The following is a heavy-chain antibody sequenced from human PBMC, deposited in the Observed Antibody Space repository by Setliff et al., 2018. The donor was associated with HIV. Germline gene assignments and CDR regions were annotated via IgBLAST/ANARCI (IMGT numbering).Heavy chain of an antibody. CDR1: GPSVSNTDYY. D-gene: IGHD3-3*01. J-gene: IGHJ4*02. V-gene: IGHV4-39*01. CDR3: ARPSFGIGGGSIFDS. CDR2: IHHSGST. Sequence: SETLSLTCTVSGPSVSNTDYYWGWIRLPPGKGLEWIASIHHSGSTWYNPSLKSRVTISADMSKNQFSLKLFSVTAADTAVYYCARPSFGIGGGSIFDSWGQGTVVTSPQ.